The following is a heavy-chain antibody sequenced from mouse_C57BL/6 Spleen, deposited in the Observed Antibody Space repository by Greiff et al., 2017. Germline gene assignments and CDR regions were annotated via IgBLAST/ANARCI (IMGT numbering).Heavy chain of an antibody. CDR2: IHPNSGST. CDR3: ARWGTTEVADYAMDY. D-gene: IGHD1-1*01. V-gene: IGHV1-64*01. CDR1: GYTFTSYW. Sequence: QVQLQQPGAELVKPGASVKLSCKASGYTFTSYWMHWVKQRPGQGLEWIGMIHPNSGSTNYNEKFKSKATLTVDKSSSTAYMQLSSLTSEDSAVYYCARWGTTEVADYAMDYWGQGTSVTVSS. J-gene: IGHJ4*01.